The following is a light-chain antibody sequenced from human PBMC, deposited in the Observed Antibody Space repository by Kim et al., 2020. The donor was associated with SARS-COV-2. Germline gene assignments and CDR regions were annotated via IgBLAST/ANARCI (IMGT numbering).Light chain of an antibody. CDR1: QSISSS. J-gene: IGKJ1*01. CDR2: GAS. V-gene: IGKV3-15*01. CDR3: QQYNKWPKA. Sequence: VAPGERATPSCRASQSISSSLAWYQQKPGQAPRLLIYGASTRATGIPARFSGSGSGTEFTLTISSLQSEDFAVYHCQQYNKWPKAFGQGTKVDIK.